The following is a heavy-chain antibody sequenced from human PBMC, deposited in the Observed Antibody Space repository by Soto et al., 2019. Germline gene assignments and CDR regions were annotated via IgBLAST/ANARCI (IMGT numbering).Heavy chain of an antibody. CDR1: GFSLSTSGVG. J-gene: IGHJ5*02. CDR2: IYWDDDK. Sequence: ESGPTLVNPTQTLTLTCTFSGFSLSTSGVGVGWIRQPPGKAPEWLALIYWDDDKRYSPSLKSRLTITKDTSKNQVVLTMTSMDPVDTATYYCAHGYSSGWRDDNWFDPWGQGTLVTVSS. D-gene: IGHD6-19*01. CDR3: AHGYSSGWRDDNWFDP. V-gene: IGHV2-5*02.